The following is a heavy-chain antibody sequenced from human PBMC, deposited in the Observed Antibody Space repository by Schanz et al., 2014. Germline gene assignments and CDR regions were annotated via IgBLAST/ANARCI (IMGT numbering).Heavy chain of an antibody. CDR1: GFTFSDHY. D-gene: IGHD6-13*01. J-gene: IGHJ6*02. Sequence: VQLVESGGGLVQPGGSLRLSCVASGFTFSDHYMDWVRQAPGKGLEWVAVISYDGSHKDYADSVKGRFTISRDNSKNTLYLQMNSLRAEDTAVYYCARDRQQLVGRIGYYYGMDVWGQGTTVTVSS. CDR2: ISYDGSHK. V-gene: IGHV3-30*03. CDR3: ARDRQQLVGRIGYYYGMDV.